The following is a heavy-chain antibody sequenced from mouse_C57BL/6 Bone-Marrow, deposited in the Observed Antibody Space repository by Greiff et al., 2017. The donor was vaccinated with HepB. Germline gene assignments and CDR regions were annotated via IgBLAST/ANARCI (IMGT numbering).Heavy chain of an antibody. CDR3: ARGYGRYFDV. V-gene: IGHV2-2*01. CDR1: GFSLTSYG. Sequence: VQLVESGPGLVQPSQSLSITCTVSGFSLTSYGVHWVRQSPGKGLEWLGVIWSGGSTDYNAAFISRLSISKDNSKSQVFFKMNSLQADDTAIYYCARGYGRYFDVWGTGTTVTVSS. J-gene: IGHJ1*03. D-gene: IGHD1-1*01. CDR2: IWSGGST.